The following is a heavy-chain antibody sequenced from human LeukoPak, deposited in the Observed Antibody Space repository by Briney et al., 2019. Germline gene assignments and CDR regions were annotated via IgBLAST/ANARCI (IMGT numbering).Heavy chain of an antibody. J-gene: IGHJ4*02. CDR1: GFTFSSYW. CDR3: ARARSIVARHFDY. CDR2: IKEDGSER. D-gene: IGHD6-6*01. V-gene: IGHV3-7*01. Sequence: GGSLRLSCAASGFTFSSYWMSWVRQAPGKGLEWVANIKEDGSERYYVDSVEGRFTISRDNAKNSLYLQMNSLRAEDTAVYYCARARSIVARHFDYWGQGTPATVSS.